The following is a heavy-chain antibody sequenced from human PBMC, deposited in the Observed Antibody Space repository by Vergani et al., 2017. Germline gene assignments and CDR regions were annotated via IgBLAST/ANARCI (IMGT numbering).Heavy chain of an antibody. CDR2: IYPGDSDT. Sequence: EVQLVQSGAEVKKPGESLKISCKGSGYSFTSYWIGWVRQMPGKGLEWMGIIYPGDSDTRYSPSFQGQVTISADKSSSTAYLQWSSLKASDTAMYYCAGRGYSYADRYYYGMDVWGQGTTVTVSS. CDR3: AGRGYSYADRYYYGMDV. CDR1: GYSFTSYW. V-gene: IGHV5-51*01. J-gene: IGHJ6*02. D-gene: IGHD5-18*01.